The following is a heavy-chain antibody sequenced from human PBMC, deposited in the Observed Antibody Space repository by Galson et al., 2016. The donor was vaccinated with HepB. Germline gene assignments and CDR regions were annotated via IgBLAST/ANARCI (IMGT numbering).Heavy chain of an antibody. V-gene: IGHV1-69*10. D-gene: IGHD4/OR15-4a*01. CDR1: GGTFSSYA. Sequence: SVKVSCKASGGTFSSYAISWVRQAPGQGLEWMGGIIPILGVTNYAENFQGRVTITADKSTSTAYMELSSLRSEDTAVYYCARVADYCDNINCLEDGFEIWGQGTMVTVSS. J-gene: IGHJ3*02. CDR2: IIPILGVT. CDR3: ARVADYCDNINCLEDGFEI.